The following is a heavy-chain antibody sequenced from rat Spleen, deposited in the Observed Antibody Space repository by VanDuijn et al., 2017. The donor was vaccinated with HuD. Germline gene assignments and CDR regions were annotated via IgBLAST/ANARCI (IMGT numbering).Heavy chain of an antibody. CDR2: INSAGNA. V-gene: IGHV3-3*01. Sequence: EVQLQESGPGLVKPSQSLSLTCSVTGYSITSNYWGWIRQFPGNKLEWMGYINSAGNANYNPSLKSRIAITRDTSKNQFFLQVDSVTTDDTATYYCARQDNYVGFAYWGQGTLVTVSS. J-gene: IGHJ3*01. CDR1: GYSITSNY. CDR3: ARQDNYVGFAY. D-gene: IGHD1-10*01.